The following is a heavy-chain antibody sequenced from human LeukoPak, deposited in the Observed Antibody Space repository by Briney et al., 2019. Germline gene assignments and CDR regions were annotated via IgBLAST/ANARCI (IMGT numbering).Heavy chain of an antibody. CDR1: GFSLSTSGMC. CDR2: IDWDDDK. J-gene: IGHJ4*02. Sequence: SGPALFKPTPTLTLTCTFSGFSLSTSGMCVSWIRQPPGKALEWLSRIDWDDDKYYSTSLKTRLTISKDTSKNQVVLTMTNMDPVDTATYYRARTHFDWLSTYFDYWGQGTLVTVSS. CDR3: ARTHFDWLSTYFDY. V-gene: IGHV2-70*11. D-gene: IGHD3-9*01.